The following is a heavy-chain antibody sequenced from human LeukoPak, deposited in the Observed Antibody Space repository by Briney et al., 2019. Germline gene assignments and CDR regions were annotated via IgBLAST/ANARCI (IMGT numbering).Heavy chain of an antibody. D-gene: IGHD5-18*01. CDR3: AKDIGYSYGYYFDY. V-gene: IGHV3-9*01. Sequence: GGSLRLSCAASGFTFDDYAMHWVRQAPGKGLEWVSGISWNSGSIGYADSVKGRFTISRDTAKSSLYLQMNSLRAEDTALYYCAKDIGYSYGYYFDYWGQGTLVTVSS. CDR1: GFTFDDYA. CDR2: ISWNSGSI. J-gene: IGHJ4*02.